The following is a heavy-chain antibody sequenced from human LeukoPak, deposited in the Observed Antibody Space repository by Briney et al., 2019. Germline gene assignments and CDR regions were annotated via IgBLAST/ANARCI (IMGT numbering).Heavy chain of an antibody. CDR3: AKGVVRRALYFDY. V-gene: IGHV3-9*01. CDR1: GFTFEDYA. Sequence: GGSLRLSCAASGFTFEDYAMHWVRQAPGKGLERVSGISWNSGDIGYADSVKGRFTVSRDNAKNSLFLQMNGLRPDDTALYYCAKGVVRRALYFDYWGQGTLVTVSS. J-gene: IGHJ4*02. CDR2: ISWNSGDI. D-gene: IGHD3-10*01.